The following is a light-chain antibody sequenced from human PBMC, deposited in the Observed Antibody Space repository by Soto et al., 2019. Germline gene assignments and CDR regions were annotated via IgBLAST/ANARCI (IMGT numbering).Light chain of an antibody. J-gene: IGLJ1*01. CDR3: SSFAGSNNFPYV. CDR1: GSDVGGYDY. V-gene: IGLV2-14*01. Sequence: QSALTQPASVSGSPGQSITISCTGTGSDVGGYDYVSWYQHHPGKAPKVMIYEVTNRPSGVSNRFSGSKSGNTASLTISGLLAEDEADYYCSSFAGSNNFPYVFGTGTKVTVL. CDR2: EVT.